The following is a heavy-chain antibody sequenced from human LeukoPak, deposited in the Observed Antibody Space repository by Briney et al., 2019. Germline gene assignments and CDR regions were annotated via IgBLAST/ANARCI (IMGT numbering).Heavy chain of an antibody. CDR1: GFSVSTDH. CDR3: AKDRRVVIINDAFDI. J-gene: IGHJ3*02. CDR2: IYNDGST. Sequence: GGSLRLSCAASGFSVSTDHMSWVRQAPGKGLERVSVIYNDGSTYYADAVKGRFTISRDNSKNTVDLLVNSLRAEDTAVYYCAKDRRVVIINDAFDIWGQGTMVTVSS. V-gene: IGHV3-53*01. D-gene: IGHD3-3*01.